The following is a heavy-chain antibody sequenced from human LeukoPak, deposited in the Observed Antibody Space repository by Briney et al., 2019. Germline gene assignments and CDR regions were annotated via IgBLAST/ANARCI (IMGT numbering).Heavy chain of an antibody. V-gene: IGHV4-34*01. CDR3: ARVYTIMADILDH. CDR1: GGSLSDYS. D-gene: IGHD5-24*01. Sequence: SETLSLTCGVSGGSLSDYSWTWIRQPPGKGLQWIGEINHVGLTNYHPSLKSRVTIAIDTSKNQFSLRLTSVTAADTAVYYCARVYTIMADILDHWGQGALVTVSS. J-gene: IGHJ4*02. CDR2: INHVGLT.